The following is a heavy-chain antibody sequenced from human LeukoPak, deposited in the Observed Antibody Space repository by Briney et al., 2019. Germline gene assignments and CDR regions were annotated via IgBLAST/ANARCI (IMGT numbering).Heavy chain of an antibody. CDR1: GYSFTGYY. CDR3: ARDWDPITGTTRWIDP. D-gene: IGHD1-7*01. Sequence: ASVKVSCKASGYSFTGYYMHWVRQAPGQGLEWMGWINVNNGDTNYAQKFQGRVTVTRDTSIRTAYMELRRLRSDATAVYYCARDWDPITGTTRWIDPWGQGTLVTVSS. V-gene: IGHV1-2*02. CDR2: INVNNGDT. J-gene: IGHJ5*02.